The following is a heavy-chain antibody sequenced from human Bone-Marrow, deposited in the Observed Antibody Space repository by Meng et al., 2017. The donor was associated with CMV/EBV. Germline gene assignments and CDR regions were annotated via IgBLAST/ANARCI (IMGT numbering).Heavy chain of an antibody. CDR1: GLTFVDYG. CDR2: INWNSDTI. D-gene: IGHD1-26*01. Sequence: SLKISCAASGLTFVDYGMHWVRQAPGKGLEWVSGINWNSDTIAYADSVKGRFTISRDNAKTSLYLQMVTLGPEDMALYYCAKDLSYEGRGGFDYWGQGALVTVSS. J-gene: IGHJ4*02. CDR3: AKDLSYEGRGGFDY. V-gene: IGHV3-9*03.